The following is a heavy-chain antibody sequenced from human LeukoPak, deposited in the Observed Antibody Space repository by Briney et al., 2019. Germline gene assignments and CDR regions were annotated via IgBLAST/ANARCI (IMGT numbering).Heavy chain of an antibody. J-gene: IGHJ4*02. D-gene: IGHD6-19*01. CDR3: AKGPLIEVAGTTWDY. V-gene: IGHV3-23*01. CDR2: ISGSGGST. Sequence: GGSLRLSCAASGFTVSSNYMSWVRQAPGKGLEWVSAISGSGGSTYYADSVKGRFTISRDNSKNTLYLQMNSLRADDTAVYYCAKGPLIEVAGTTWDYWGQGTPVTVSS. CDR1: GFTVSSNY.